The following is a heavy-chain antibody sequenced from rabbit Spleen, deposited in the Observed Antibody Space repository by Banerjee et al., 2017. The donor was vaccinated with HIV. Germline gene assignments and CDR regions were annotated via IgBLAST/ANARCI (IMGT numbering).Heavy chain of an antibody. CDR1: GVSFSSNW. V-gene: IGHV1S47*01. CDR2: IAIGSGNT. CDR3: ARDTGSSFSTYGMDL. Sequence: QEQLVESGGGLVQPGGSLTLTCTASGVSFSSNWICWVRQAPGKGLEWIGCIAIGSGNTYYASWAKGRLTITRSTSLNTVTLQLTSLTAADTATYFCARDTGSSFSTYGMDLRGPGTLVTVS. D-gene: IGHD8-1*01. J-gene: IGHJ6*01.